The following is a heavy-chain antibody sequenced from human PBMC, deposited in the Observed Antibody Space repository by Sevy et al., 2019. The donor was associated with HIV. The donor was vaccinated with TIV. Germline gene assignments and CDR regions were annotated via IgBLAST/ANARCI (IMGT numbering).Heavy chain of an antibody. CDR3: AEGGGGHYDPDEIAYYFYYYNMDV. J-gene: IGHJ6*03. CDR1: GFSFDSYG. D-gene: IGHD3-22*01. Sequence: GGSLRLSCAVSGFSFDSYGMTWVRQAPGKGLEWVSAISGSGTRTYYADSVKGRFIISRDNSKNTLDLQMNSLRAEDTARYYWAEGGGGHYDPDEIAYYFYYYNMDVWGKGTTVTVSS. V-gene: IGHV3-23*01. CDR2: ISGSGTRT.